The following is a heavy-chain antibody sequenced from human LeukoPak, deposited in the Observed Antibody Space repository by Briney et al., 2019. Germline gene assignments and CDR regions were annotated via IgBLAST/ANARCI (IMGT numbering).Heavy chain of an antibody. CDR3: VKSRRVGASQRGLFDY. CDR1: GFTFSNYA. J-gene: IGHJ4*02. V-gene: IGHV3-23*01. CDR2: VSGSGRNT. Sequence: GGSLRLSCAGSGFTFSNYAMTWVRQAPGKGLEWVSSVSGSGRNTFYPDSVEGRFTISRDNSKNTVYLQMNSLRADDTAVYYCVKSRRVGASQRGLFDYWGQGTLVTVSP. D-gene: IGHD1-26*01.